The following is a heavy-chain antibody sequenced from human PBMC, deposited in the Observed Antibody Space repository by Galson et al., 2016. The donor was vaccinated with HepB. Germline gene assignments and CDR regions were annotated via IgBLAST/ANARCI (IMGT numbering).Heavy chain of an antibody. CDR1: GFSLSTSGVG. D-gene: IGHD3-10*01. V-gene: IGHV2-5*02. CDR3: AHRQNFYGSGSHPPYYFDY. CDR2: IYWDDEK. Sequence: PALVKPTQTLTLTCTFSGFSLSTSGVGVGWIRQPPGKALEWLGLIYWDDEKRYSPSLKSRLTITKDTSKSQVVLRMTNMNPVDTATYYCAHRQNFYGSGSHPPYYFDYWGQGTLVTVSS. J-gene: IGHJ4*02.